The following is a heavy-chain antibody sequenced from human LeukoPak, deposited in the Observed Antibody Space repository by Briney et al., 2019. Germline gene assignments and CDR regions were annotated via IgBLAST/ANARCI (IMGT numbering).Heavy chain of an antibody. J-gene: IGHJ4*02. D-gene: IGHD6-13*01. V-gene: IGHV4-30-2*01. Sequence: SETLSLTCAVSGGSISSGGYSWSWIRQPPGKGLEWIGYIYHSGSTYYNPSLKSRVTISVDTSKNQFSLKLSSVTAADTAVYYCARVPFYSSSWYEGYYFDYWGQGTLVTVSS. CDR2: IYHSGST. CDR1: GGSISSGGYS. CDR3: ARVPFYSSSWYEGYYFDY.